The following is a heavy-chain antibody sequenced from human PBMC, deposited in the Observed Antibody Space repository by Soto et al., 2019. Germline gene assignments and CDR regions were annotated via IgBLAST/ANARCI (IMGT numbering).Heavy chain of an antibody. CDR2: IYPSDSDT. CDR3: ARHPSRSYYNYYGMDA. V-gene: IGHV5-51*01. J-gene: IGHJ6*04. Sequence: GESLKISCKGSGYSFTSYWIGWVRQMPGKGLEWMRIIYPSDSDTRYSPSFQVQVTISADKSISTAYLQWSILKASDTAMYYCARHPSRSYYNYYGMDAWGKGTTVTVSS. CDR1: GYSFTSYW.